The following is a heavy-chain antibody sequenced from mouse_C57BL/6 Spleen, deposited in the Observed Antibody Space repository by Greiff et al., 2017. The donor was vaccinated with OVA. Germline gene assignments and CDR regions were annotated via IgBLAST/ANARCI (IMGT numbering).Heavy chain of an antibody. CDR1: GYTFTDYE. D-gene: IGHD2-5*01. J-gene: IGHJ4*01. Sequence: VQLQQSGAELVRPGASVTLSCKASGYTFTDYEMHWVKQTPVHGLEWIGAIDPETGGTAYNQKFKGKAILTADKSSSTAYMKLRSLTSEDSAVYYCTRSNYGAMDYWGQGTTVTVSS. CDR2: IDPETGGT. CDR3: TRSNYGAMDY. V-gene: IGHV1-15*01.